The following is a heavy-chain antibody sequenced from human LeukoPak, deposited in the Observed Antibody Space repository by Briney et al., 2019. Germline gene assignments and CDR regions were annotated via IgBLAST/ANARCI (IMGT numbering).Heavy chain of an antibody. V-gene: IGHV3-30*18. CDR3: AKESAPSIAAAGLFDY. CDR1: GFTFSSYG. Sequence: GRSLRLSCAASGFTFSSYGMHWVRQAPGKGLEWVAVISYDGSNKYYADSVKGRFTISRDNSKNTLYLQMNSLRAEDTAVYYCAKESAPSIAAAGLFDYWGQGTLVTVSS. D-gene: IGHD6-13*01. CDR2: ISYDGSNK. J-gene: IGHJ4*02.